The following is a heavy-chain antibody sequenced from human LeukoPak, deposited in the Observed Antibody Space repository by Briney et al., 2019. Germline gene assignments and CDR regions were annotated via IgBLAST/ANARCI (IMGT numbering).Heavy chain of an antibody. CDR1: GYTFTSYD. V-gene: IGHV1-8*01. CDR2: MNPNSGNT. J-gene: IGHJ5*02. Sequence: GASVKVSCKASGYTFTSYDINWVRQATGQGLEWMGWMNPNSGNTGYAQKFQGRVTMTRNTSISTAYMELSSLRSEDTAVYYCARSFTMIVVPRGNWFDPWGQGTLVTVSS. D-gene: IGHD3-22*01. CDR3: ARSFTMIVVPRGNWFDP.